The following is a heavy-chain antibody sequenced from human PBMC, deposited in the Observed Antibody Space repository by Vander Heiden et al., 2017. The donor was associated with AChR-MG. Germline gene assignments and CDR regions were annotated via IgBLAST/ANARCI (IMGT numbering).Heavy chain of an antibody. J-gene: IGHJ4*02. Sequence: EVQLLESGGGLVQPGGSLRIPCAASGFTFSGSALHWVRQAPGKGLEWVSVISGKGGYTNYADSVKGRFTISRDNANNTLYLQMNSLRGEDTAVYFCAKASCISTSCYPAFFDFWGQGTLVTVSS. V-gene: IGHV3-23*01. D-gene: IGHD2-2*01. CDR1: GFTFSGSA. CDR3: AKASCISTSCYPAFFDF. CDR2: ISGKGGYT.